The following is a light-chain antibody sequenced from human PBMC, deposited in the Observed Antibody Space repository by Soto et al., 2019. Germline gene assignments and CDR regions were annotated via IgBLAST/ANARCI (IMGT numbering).Light chain of an antibody. Sequence: DIVMTQSPLSLRVTPGEPASISCRSSQSLLHSNGYTYLDWYLQKPGQSPQVLIYMGSNRASGVPDRFSASGSGTDFTLKISRVEAEDVGIYYCMQTLQTRTFGQGTKVEIK. V-gene: IGKV2-28*01. CDR2: MGS. J-gene: IGKJ1*01. CDR3: MQTLQTRT. CDR1: QSLLHSNGYTY.